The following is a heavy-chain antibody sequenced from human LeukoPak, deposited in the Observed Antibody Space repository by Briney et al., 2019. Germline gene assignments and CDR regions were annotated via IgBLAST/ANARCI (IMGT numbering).Heavy chain of an antibody. J-gene: IGHJ4*02. V-gene: IGHV1-2*02. CDR3: ARGSDYVWGSYRQIYYFDY. CDR2: INPNSGGT. CDR1: GYTFTGYY. Sequence: ASVKVSCKASGYTFTGYYMHWVRQAPGQGLEWMGWINPNSGGTNYAQKFQGRVTMTRDTSISTAYMELSRLRSDDTAVYYCARGSDYVWGSYRQIYYFDYWGQGTLVTVSS. D-gene: IGHD3-16*02.